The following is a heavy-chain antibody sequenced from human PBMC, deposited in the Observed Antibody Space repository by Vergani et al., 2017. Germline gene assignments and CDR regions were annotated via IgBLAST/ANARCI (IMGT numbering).Heavy chain of an antibody. D-gene: IGHD6-19*01. CDR1: GGSFSGYY. CDR2: INHSGST. Sequence: QVQLQQWGAGLLKPSETLSLTCAVYGGSFSGYYWSWIRQPPGKGLEWIGEINHSGSTNYNPSLKSRVTISVGTSKNQFSLKLSSVTAADTAVYYCARGGRQWLGRTYLDYWGQGTLVTVSS. V-gene: IGHV4-34*01. CDR3: ARGGRQWLGRTYLDY. J-gene: IGHJ4*02.